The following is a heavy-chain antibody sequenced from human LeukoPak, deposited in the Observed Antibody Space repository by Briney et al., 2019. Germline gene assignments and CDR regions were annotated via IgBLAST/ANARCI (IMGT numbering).Heavy chain of an antibody. D-gene: IGHD6-13*01. V-gene: IGHV3-66*01. CDR1: GFTVSSNY. Sequence: PGGSLRLSCAASGFTVSSNYMSWVRQAPGKGLEWVSVIYSGGSTYYADSVKGRFTISRDNSKNTLYLQMNSLRAEDTAVYYCARGGKYSSSWPPDYWGQGTLVTVSS. J-gene: IGHJ4*02. CDR3: ARGGKYSSSWPPDY. CDR2: IYSGGST.